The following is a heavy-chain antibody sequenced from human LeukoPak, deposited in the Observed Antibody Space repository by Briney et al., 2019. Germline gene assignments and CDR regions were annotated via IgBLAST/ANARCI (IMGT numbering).Heavy chain of an antibody. D-gene: IGHD2-2*01. Sequence: SETLSLTCTVSGGSISSYYWSWIRQPPGKGLEWIGYIYYSGSTNYNPSLKSRVTISVDTSKNQFSLKLSSVTAADTAVYYCARGHCSSTSCRYYYYYGMDVWGQGTTVTVSS. CDR1: GGSISSYY. V-gene: IGHV4-59*01. CDR3: ARGHCSSTSCRYYYYYGMDV. J-gene: IGHJ6*02. CDR2: IYYSGST.